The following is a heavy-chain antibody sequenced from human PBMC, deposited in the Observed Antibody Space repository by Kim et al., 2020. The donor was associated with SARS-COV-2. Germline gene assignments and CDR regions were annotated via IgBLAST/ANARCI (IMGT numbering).Heavy chain of an antibody. V-gene: IGHV4-61*02. CDR2: IYTSGST. Sequence: SETLSLTCTVSGGSISSGSYYWSWIRQPAGKGLEWIGRIYTSGSTNYNPSLKSRVTISVDTSKNQFSLKLSSVTAADTAVYYCARDMGRGYSYRGGYYYYGMDVWGQGTTVTVSS. D-gene: IGHD5-18*01. CDR1: GGSISSGSYY. CDR3: ARDMGRGYSYRGGYYYYGMDV. J-gene: IGHJ6*02.